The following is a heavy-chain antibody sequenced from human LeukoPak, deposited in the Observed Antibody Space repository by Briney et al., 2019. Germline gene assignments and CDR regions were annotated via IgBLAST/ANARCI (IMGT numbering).Heavy chain of an antibody. CDR1: EDTVSIKIAA. CDR2: TYYRSKWYN. CDR3: ARGGPVWFGEFIDY. Sequence: SQTLSLTCVISEDTVSIKIAACNCTRHSPSSCLECHGRTYYRSKWYNDYAVSVKSRITINPDTSKNQFSLQMNSVTPEDTAVYYCARGGPVWFGEFIDYWGQGTLVTVSS. D-gene: IGHD3-10*01. J-gene: IGHJ4*02. V-gene: IGHV6-1*01.